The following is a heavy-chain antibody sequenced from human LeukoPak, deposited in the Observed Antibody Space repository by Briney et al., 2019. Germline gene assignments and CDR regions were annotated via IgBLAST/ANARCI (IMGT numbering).Heavy chain of an antibody. V-gene: IGHV1-8*01. CDR3: ARTNGAVAGTDFDY. J-gene: IGHJ4*02. Sequence: ASVKVSCKASGYTFTSYDINWVRQATGQGLEWMGWMNPNSGNTGYARKFQGRVTMTRNTSISTAYMELSSLRSEDTAVYYCARTNGAVAGTDFDYWGQGTLVTVSS. CDR2: MNPNSGNT. CDR1: GYTFTSYD. D-gene: IGHD6-19*01.